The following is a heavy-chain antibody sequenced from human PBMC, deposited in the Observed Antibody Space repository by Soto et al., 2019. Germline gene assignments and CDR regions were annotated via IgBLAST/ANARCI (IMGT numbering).Heavy chain of an antibody. CDR3: AKDRSIVVVPAAPDV. V-gene: IGHV3-23*01. CDR2: ISGSGGST. D-gene: IGHD2-2*01. Sequence: GSLRLSCAASGFTFSSYAMGWVRQAPGKGLEWVSAISGSGGSTYYADSVKGRFTISRDNSKNTLYLQMNSLRAEDTAVYYCAKDRSIVVVPAAPDVWGQGTTVTVSS. CDR1: GFTFSSYA. J-gene: IGHJ6*02.